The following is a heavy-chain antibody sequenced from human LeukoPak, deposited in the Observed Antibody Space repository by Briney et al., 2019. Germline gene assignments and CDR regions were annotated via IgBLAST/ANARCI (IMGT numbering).Heavy chain of an antibody. V-gene: IGHV3-7*01. J-gene: IGHJ4*02. CDR3: ARDTGGGYSCYDC. CDR2: IKQDGSEK. CDR1: GFTFNSYW. Sequence: PGGSLRLSCAASGFTFNSYWMTWIRQAPGKGLEWVANIKQDGSEKYYVDSVKGRFTISRDNAKNSLYLQMNSLRAEDTAVYYCARDTGGGYSCYDCWGQGTLVTVSS. D-gene: IGHD5-18*01.